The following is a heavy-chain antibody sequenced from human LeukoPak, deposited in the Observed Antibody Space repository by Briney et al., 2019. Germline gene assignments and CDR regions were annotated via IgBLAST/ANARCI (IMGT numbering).Heavy chain of an antibody. CDR3: ARDTIAGYSSSLGNWFDP. Sequence: GASVKVSCKASGYTFTSYGISWVRQAPGQGLEWMGWISAYNGNTNYAQKLQGRVTMTTDTSTSTAYMELRSLRSDDTAVYYCARDTIAGYSSSLGNWFDPWGQGTLVTVSS. J-gene: IGHJ5*02. V-gene: IGHV1-18*01. D-gene: IGHD6-6*01. CDR1: GYTFTSYG. CDR2: ISAYNGNT.